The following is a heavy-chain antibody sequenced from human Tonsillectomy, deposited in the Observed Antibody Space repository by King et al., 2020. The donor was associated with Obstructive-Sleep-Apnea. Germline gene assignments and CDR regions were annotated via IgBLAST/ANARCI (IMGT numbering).Heavy chain of an antibody. CDR3: ARAIAARPAPFDC. Sequence: VQLVESGGGLVQPGGSLRLSCAASGFTFSTYWMSWVRQAPGKGLEWVATINQDGSEKYHVDSVKGRFTISRDNAKKSVYLQMNSLRAEDTAVYYCARAIAARPAPFDCGGQGTLVTVSS. V-gene: IGHV3-7*03. CDR1: GFTFSTYW. CDR2: INQDGSEK. D-gene: IGHD6-6*01. J-gene: IGHJ4*02.